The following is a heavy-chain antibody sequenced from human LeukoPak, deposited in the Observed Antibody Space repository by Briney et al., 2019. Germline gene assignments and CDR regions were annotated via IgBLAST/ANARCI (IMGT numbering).Heavy chain of an antibody. V-gene: IGHV3-48*04. Sequence: GGSLRLSCAASGFTFSDYNMNWVHQAPGKGLEWVSYISGDSSSIYYADSVKGRFTISRDNAKNSLYLQMNSLKAEDTAVFYCARNLGLIYGSGSYYFDSWGQGTLVTVSS. CDR1: GFTFSDYN. D-gene: IGHD3-10*01. CDR3: ARNLGLIYGSGSYYFDS. CDR2: ISGDSSSI. J-gene: IGHJ4*02.